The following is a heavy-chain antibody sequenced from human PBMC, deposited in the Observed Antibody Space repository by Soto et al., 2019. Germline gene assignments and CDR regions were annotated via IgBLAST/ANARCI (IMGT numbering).Heavy chain of an antibody. Sequence: QVQLQQWGAGLVKPSETLSLSCAVYGQSFSGHSWAWIRQPPGKGLEWIGEINESGSTYYNPSLKSRVTISTDTSKNQFSLKLSSVSDADTAAYFCARGSGIVALPGELEDVKYDYWGQGPLVNVSS. J-gene: IGHJ4*02. CDR3: ARGSGIVALPGELEDVKYDY. D-gene: IGHD1-1*01. CDR2: INESGST. V-gene: IGHV4-34*01. CDR1: GQSFSGHS.